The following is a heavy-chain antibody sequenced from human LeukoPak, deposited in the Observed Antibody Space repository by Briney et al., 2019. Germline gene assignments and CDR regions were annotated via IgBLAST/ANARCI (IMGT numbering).Heavy chain of an antibody. CDR3: AREALIDSSGYYYYYYGMDV. J-gene: IGHJ6*02. CDR2: ISSSSSYI. CDR1: GFTFSSYS. Sequence: GGSLRLSCAASGFTFSSYSMNWVRQAPGKGLEWVSSISSSSSYIYYADSVKGRFTISRDNAKNSLYLQMNSLRAEDTAVYYCAREALIDSSGYYYYYYGMDVWGQGITVTVSS. V-gene: IGHV3-21*01. D-gene: IGHD3-22*01.